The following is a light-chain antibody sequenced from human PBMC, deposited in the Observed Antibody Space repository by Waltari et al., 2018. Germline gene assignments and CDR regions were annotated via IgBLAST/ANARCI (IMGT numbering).Light chain of an antibody. CDR3: QQYNNWPPVS. J-gene: IGKJ2*01. Sequence: ETVMTLSPAILSVSPGERATLSCRASQNIFSNLAWYQQKPGQAPRLLIYGASTRATGIPARFSGSGSGTEFTLSISSIQSEDFGVYYCQQYNNWPPVSFGQGTKLEIK. V-gene: IGKV3-15*01. CDR1: QNIFSN. CDR2: GAS.